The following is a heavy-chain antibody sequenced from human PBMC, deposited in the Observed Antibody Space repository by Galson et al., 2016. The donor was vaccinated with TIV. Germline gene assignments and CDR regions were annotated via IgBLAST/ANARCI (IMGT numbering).Heavy chain of an antibody. CDR2: IIPIFGII. Sequence: QSGAEVKKPEESLRISCKASGGTFSTYAVNWVRQAPGQGLEWMGRIIPIFGIINYSQNFQGRVTLTADESTSTFYMDLTSLRSEDTAVYYCAVGVPTTMYRYFDLWGRGTLVTVSS. D-gene: IGHD5-12*01. CDR1: GGTFSTYA. CDR3: AVGVPTTMYRYFDL. J-gene: IGHJ2*01. V-gene: IGHV1-69*15.